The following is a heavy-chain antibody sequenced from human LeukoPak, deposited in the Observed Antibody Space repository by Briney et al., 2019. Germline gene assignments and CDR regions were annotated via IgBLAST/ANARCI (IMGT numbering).Heavy chain of an antibody. Sequence: SETLSLTCTVSGGSTSSYYWSWIRQPPGKGLEWIGYIYYSGSTNYNPSLKSRVTISVDTSKNQFSLKLSSVTAADTAVYYCARASLAAQVDYWGQGTLVTVSS. CDR3: ARASLAAQVDY. D-gene: IGHD6-6*01. V-gene: IGHV4-59*01. CDR2: IYYSGST. CDR1: GGSTSSYY. J-gene: IGHJ4*02.